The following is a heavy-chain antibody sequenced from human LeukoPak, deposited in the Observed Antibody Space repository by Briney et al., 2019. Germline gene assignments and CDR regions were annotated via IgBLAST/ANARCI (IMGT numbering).Heavy chain of an antibody. Sequence: TGGSLRLSCAASGFTFSSYSMNWVRQAPGKGLEWVSYISSSSSTIYYADSVKGRFTTSRDNAKNSLYLQMNSLRAEDTAVYYCAVARTYYYYYMDVWGKGTTVTVSS. D-gene: IGHD1-14*01. J-gene: IGHJ6*03. CDR3: AVARTYYYYYMDV. CDR2: ISSSSSTI. V-gene: IGHV3-48*01. CDR1: GFTFSSYS.